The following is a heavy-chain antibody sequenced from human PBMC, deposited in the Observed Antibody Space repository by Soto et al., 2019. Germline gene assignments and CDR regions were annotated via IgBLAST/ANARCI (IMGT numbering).Heavy chain of an antibody. V-gene: IGHV3-30-3*01. J-gene: IGHJ4*02. CDR3: AKDSRWYYGSGSYYNVLADPPYFDY. Sequence: PGGSLRLSCAASGFTFSTFALHCVRQAPGEGLEWVALISHDGRIEKYADSVKGRFTISRDNSKNTLYLQMNSLRAEDTAVYYCAKDSRWYYGSGSYYNVLADPPYFDYWGQGTLVTVS. D-gene: IGHD3-10*01. CDR1: GFTFSTFA. CDR2: ISHDGRIE.